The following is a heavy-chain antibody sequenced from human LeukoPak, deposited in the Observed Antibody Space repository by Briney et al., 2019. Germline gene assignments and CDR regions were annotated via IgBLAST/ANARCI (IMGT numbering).Heavy chain of an antibody. CDR1: GFTFSICA. CDR3: AKADGSYKTLIDY. Sequence: PGGSLRLSCAASGFTFSICAMNWVRQAPGKGLEWVSGISGSGSSTYYADSAKGRFTISRDSSKNTVYLQMNSLRAEDTARYYCAKADGSYKTLIDYWGQGTLVTVSS. CDR2: ISGSGSST. D-gene: IGHD3-10*01. V-gene: IGHV3-23*01. J-gene: IGHJ4*02.